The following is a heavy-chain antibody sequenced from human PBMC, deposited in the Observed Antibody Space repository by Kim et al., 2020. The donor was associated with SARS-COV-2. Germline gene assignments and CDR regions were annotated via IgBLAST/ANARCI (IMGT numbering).Heavy chain of an antibody. CDR1: GYTFTGYY. J-gene: IGHJ4*02. CDR3: ATGGGAFSGYGKDPLDY. V-gene: IGHV1-2*04. D-gene: IGHD5-12*01. Sequence: ASVKVSCKASGYTFTGYYIHWVRQAPGQGLEWMGWINPNSGGTNYAQKFQGWVTMTRDTSISTAYMELSRLTSDDTAVYYCATGGGAFSGYGKDPLDYWGQGTLVTVSS. CDR2: INPNSGGT.